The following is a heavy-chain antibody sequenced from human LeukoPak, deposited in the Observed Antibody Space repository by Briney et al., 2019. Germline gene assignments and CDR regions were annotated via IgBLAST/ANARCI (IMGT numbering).Heavy chain of an antibody. CDR1: GDSISSSSFY. Sequence: LETLSLTCTVSGDSISSSSFYWGWIRQPPGKGLEWIGSIYYSGSTYYDPSLKSRVTISVDTSKNQFSLKLSSVTAADTAVYYCARLRGYTSSARGYVEYWGQGTLVTVSS. V-gene: IGHV4-39*01. CDR2: IYYSGST. CDR3: ARLRGYTSSARGYVEY. J-gene: IGHJ4*02. D-gene: IGHD6-13*01.